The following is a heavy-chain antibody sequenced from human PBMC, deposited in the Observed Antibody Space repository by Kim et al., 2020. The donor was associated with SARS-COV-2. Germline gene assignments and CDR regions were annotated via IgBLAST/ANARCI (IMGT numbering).Heavy chain of an antibody. CDR3: ARGGPPWNYWAMGRFDP. CDR2: INHSGST. CDR1: GGSFSGYY. J-gene: IGHJ5*02. V-gene: IGHV4-34*01. D-gene: IGHD1-7*01. Sequence: SETLSLTCAVYGGSFSGYYWSWIRQPPGKGLEWIGEINHSGSTNYNPSLKSRVTISVDTSKNQFSLKLSSVTAADTAVYYCARGGPPWNYWAMGRFDPWGQGTLVTVSS.